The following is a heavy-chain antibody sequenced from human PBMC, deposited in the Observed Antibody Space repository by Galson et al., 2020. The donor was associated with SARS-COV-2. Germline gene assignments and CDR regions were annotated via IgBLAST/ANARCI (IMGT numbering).Heavy chain of an antibody. CDR3: ATATPITITGWFDP. J-gene: IGHJ5*02. Sequence: SVKVSCKVSGYTNTELSMHWVRQAPGKGLEWIGGVEPEDGETNHAQKLQGRVTMTEDTSTDTAYMELSSLRSEDTAVYYCATATPITITGWFDPWGQGTLVTVSS. CDR2: VEPEDGET. V-gene: IGHV1-24*01. D-gene: IGHD3-10*01. CDR1: GYTNTELS.